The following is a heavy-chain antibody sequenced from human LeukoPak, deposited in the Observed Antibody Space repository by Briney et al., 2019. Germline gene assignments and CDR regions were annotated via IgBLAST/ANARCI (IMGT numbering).Heavy chain of an antibody. D-gene: IGHD2-21*01. Sequence: PGGSLRLSCAASGFSVSGTYMNWVRQAPGKGLEWLSMVYSGGHTYYADSVKGRFTISRDRSKNIFYLQMNRLRVEDTALYYCARSRDCGADCFKMTDGFDIWGQGTMVTVSS. J-gene: IGHJ3*02. CDR2: VYSGGHT. CDR3: ARSRDCGADCFKMTDGFDI. CDR1: GFSVSGTY. V-gene: IGHV3-53*01.